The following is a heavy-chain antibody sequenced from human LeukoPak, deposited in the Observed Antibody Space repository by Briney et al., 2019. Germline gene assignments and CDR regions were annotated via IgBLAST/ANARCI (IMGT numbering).Heavy chain of an antibody. D-gene: IGHD6-13*01. CDR1: GGFFSGYY. J-gene: IGHJ5*02. CDR2: INHSGST. V-gene: IGHV4-34*01. CDR3: ARVGAAAHNWFDP. Sequence: SETLSLTCAVYGGFFSGYYWSWIRQPPGKGLEWIGEINHSGSTNYNPSLKSRVTISVDTSKNQFSLKLSSVTAADTAVYYCARVGAAAHNWFDPWGQGTLVTVSS.